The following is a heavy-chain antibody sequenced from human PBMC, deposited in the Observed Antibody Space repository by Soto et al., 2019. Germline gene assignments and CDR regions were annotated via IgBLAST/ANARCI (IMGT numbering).Heavy chain of an antibody. CDR1: GYSFTSYW. J-gene: IGHJ6*02. Sequence: PGESLKISCKGSGYSFTSYWIGWVRQMPGKGLEWMGIIYPGDSDTRYSPSFQGQVTISADKSISTAYLQWSSLKASDTAMYYCARQGMVRGVIIISPRYGMDVWGQGTTVTVSS. CDR2: IYPGDSDT. D-gene: IGHD3-10*01. V-gene: IGHV5-51*01. CDR3: ARQGMVRGVIIISPRYGMDV.